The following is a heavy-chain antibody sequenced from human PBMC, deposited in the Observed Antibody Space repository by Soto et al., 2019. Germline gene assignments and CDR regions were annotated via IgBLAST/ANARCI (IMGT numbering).Heavy chain of an antibody. J-gene: IGHJ4*02. CDR1: GGSISNYY. V-gene: IGHV4-59*01. Sequence: PSETLSLTCTVSGGSISNYYWSWVRQSPGKGLEWIGYIFYIGTTNYNPSLKSRVTISLDTSKNQFSLKLRSVTAADTAVYYCVRGGGGYGNGTIDYWGRGTLVTVSS. CDR2: IFYIGTT. D-gene: IGHD5-18*01. CDR3: VRGGGGYGNGTIDY.